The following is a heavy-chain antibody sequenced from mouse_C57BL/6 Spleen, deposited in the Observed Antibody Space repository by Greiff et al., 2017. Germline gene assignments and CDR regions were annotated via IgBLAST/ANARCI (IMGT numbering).Heavy chain of an antibody. Sequence: QVQLQQSGPELVKPGASVKISCKASGYAFSSSWMHWVKQRPGKGLEWIGRIYPGDGDTNYNGKFKGKATLTADKSSSTAYMQLSSLTSEDAAVCFCARACCSAYWGQGTLVTVSA. J-gene: IGHJ3*01. CDR3: ARACCSAY. CDR1: GYAFSSSW. D-gene: IGHD3-3*01. CDR2: IYPGDGDT. V-gene: IGHV1-82*01.